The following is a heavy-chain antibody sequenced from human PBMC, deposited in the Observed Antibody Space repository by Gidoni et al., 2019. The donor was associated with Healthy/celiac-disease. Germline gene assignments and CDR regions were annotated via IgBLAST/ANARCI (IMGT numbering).Heavy chain of an antibody. CDR1: GFTFSSYS. Sequence: GFTFSSYSMNWVRQAPGKGLEWVSSISSSSSYIYYADSVKGRFTISRDNAKNSLYLQMNSLRAEDTAVYYCARILGDIVVGVGFDPWGQGTLVTVSS. CDR3: ARILGDIVVGVGFDP. D-gene: IGHD2-15*01. J-gene: IGHJ5*02. V-gene: IGHV3-21*01. CDR2: ISSSSSYI.